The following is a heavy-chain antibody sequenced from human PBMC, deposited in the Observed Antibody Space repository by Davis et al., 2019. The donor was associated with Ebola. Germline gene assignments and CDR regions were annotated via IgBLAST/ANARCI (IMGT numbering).Heavy chain of an antibody. Sequence: GESLKISCAASGFTFSSYAMSWVRQAPGKGLEWVANIKQDGSEKYYVDSVKGRFTISRDNAKNSLYLQMNSLRAEDTAVYYCARVPRAPDVVVPAASDYWGQGTLVTVSS. D-gene: IGHD2-2*01. CDR1: GFTFSSYA. CDR3: ARVPRAPDVVVPAASDY. V-gene: IGHV3-7*03. J-gene: IGHJ4*02. CDR2: IKQDGSEK.